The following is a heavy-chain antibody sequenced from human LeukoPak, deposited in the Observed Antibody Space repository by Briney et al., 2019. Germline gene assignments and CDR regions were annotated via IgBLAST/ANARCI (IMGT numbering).Heavy chain of an antibody. CDR1: GFSFSGFS. CDR2: IGTAGDI. Sequence: PGGSLRLSCVASGFSFSGFSMSWVRQAPGKGLEWVSGIGTAGDIYYPGSVKGRFTISRENAKNSLYLQMNSLRAGDTAVYYCARDRGRYYMDVWGKGTTVTISS. J-gene: IGHJ6*03. CDR3: ARDRGRYYMDV. V-gene: IGHV3-13*01. D-gene: IGHD6-25*01.